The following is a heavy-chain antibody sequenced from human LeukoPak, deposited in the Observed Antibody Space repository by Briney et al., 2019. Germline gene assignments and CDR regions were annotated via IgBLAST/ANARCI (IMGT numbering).Heavy chain of an antibody. CDR2: ISKDGSDK. Sequence: PGGSLRLSCAASGFTFSDYAMHWVRQAPGKGLEWVAVISKDGSDKYYPGSVRGRFTISRDISKNTIYLQMDSLRAEDTAIYYCARDYWWNYDYWGQGTLVTVSS. CDR1: GFTFSDYA. J-gene: IGHJ4*02. D-gene: IGHD1-7*01. V-gene: IGHV3-30-3*01. CDR3: ARDYWWNYDY.